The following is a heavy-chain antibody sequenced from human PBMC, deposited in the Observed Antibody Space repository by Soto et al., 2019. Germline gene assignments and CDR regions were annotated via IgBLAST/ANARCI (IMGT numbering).Heavy chain of an antibody. CDR2: IYTTGST. J-gene: IGHJ5*02. V-gene: IGHV3-23*03. CDR1: GFTFTNYW. D-gene: IGHD6-13*01. Sequence: PGGSLRLSCVASGFTFTNYWMTWVRQAPGKGLEWVSVIYTTGSTYYADSVKGRFTISRDNSKNTMYLQMSSLRGEDTAVYYCARDPGGTAASGNGFDHWGQGTLVTVSS. CDR3: ARDPGGTAASGNGFDH.